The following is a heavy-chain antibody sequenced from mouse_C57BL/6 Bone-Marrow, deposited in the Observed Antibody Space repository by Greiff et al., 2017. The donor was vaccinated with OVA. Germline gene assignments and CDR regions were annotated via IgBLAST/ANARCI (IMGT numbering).Heavy chain of an antibody. CDR1: GYTFTSYW. V-gene: IGHV1-69*01. D-gene: IGHD1-1*01. J-gene: IGHJ4*01. CDR2: IDPSDSYT. CDR3: AREGYYYGSSPYAMDY. Sequence: VQLQQPGAELVMPGASVKLSCKASGYTFTSYWMHWVKQRPGQGLEWIGEIDPSDSYTNYNQKFKGKSTLTVDKSSSTAYMQLSSLTSEDSAVYYCAREGYYYGSSPYAMDYWGQGTSVTVSS.